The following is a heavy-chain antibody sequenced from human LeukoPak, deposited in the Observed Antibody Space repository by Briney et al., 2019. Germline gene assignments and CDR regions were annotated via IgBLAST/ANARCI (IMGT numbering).Heavy chain of an antibody. CDR2: ISSSSSYI. CDR3: ARALVRDIVVVPAAIRANYYYYGMDV. D-gene: IGHD2-2*02. J-gene: IGHJ6*02. V-gene: IGHV3-21*01. Sequence: TGGSLRLSCAASGFTFSSYSMNWVRQAPGKGLEWVSSISSSSSYIYYADSVKGRFTISRDNAKNSLYLQMNSLRAEDTAVDYCARALVRDIVVVPAAIRANYYYYGMDVWGQGTTVTVSS. CDR1: GFTFSSYS.